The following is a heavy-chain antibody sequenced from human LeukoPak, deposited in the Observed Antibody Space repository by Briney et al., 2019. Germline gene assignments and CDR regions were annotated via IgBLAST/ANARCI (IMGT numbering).Heavy chain of an antibody. V-gene: IGHV4-39*07. D-gene: IGHD3-22*01. J-gene: IGHJ5*02. CDR3: ARRNTYYYDSLSTWFDP. CDR2: IYYSGST. CDR1: GGSISSSSYY. Sequence: PSETLSLTCTVSGGSISSSSYYWGWIRQPPGKGLEWIGGIYYSGSTYYNPSLKSRVTISVDTSKNQFSLKLSSVTAADTAVYYCARRNTYYYDSLSTWFDPWGQGTLVTVSS.